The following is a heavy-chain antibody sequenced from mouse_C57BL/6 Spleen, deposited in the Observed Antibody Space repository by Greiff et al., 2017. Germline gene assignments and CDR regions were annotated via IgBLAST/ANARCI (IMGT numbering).Heavy chain of an antibody. V-gene: IGHV1-69*01. D-gene: IGHD1-1*01. CDR2: IDPSDSYT. CDR1: GYTFTSYW. CDR3: ARLLRYPLYYFDY. Sequence: QVQLKQPGAELVMPGASVKLSCKASGYTFTSYWMHWVKQRPGQGLEWIGEIDPSDSYTNYNQKFKGKSTLTVDKSSSTAYMQLSSLTSEDSAVYYCARLLRYPLYYFDYWGQGTTLTVSS. J-gene: IGHJ2*01.